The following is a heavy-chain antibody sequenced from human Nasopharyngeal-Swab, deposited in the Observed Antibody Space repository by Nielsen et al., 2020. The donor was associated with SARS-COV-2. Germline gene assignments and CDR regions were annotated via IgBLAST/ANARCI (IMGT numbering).Heavy chain of an antibody. CDR2: ISGSGGST. CDR3: ARNLYGDYVIDY. CDR1: GFTFSSYA. J-gene: IGHJ4*02. Sequence: GEYLKISCAASGFTFSSYAMSWVRQAPGKGLEWVSAISGSGGSTYYADSVKGRFTISRDNAKNSLFLQMNSLRDEDTAVYYCARNLYGDYVIDYWGRGTLVTVSS. V-gene: IGHV3-23*01. D-gene: IGHD4-17*01.